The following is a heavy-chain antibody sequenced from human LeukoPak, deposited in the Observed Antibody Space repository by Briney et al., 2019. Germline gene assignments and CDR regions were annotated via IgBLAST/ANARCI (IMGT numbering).Heavy chain of an antibody. Sequence: ASVKVSCKASGYTFTSYAMHWVRQAPGQRLEWMGWINAGNGNTKYSQEFQGRVTMTRDMSTSTVYMELSSLRSEDTAMYYCARALPHRRLMDTTMEQHWFDPWGQGTLVTVSS. CDR3: ARALPHRRLMDTTMEQHWFDP. CDR2: INAGNGNT. CDR1: GYTFTSYA. V-gene: IGHV1-3*03. D-gene: IGHD5-18*01. J-gene: IGHJ5*02.